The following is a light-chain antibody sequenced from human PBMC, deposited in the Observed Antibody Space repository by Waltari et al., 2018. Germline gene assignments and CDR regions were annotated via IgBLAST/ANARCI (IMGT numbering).Light chain of an antibody. J-gene: IGLJ2*01. Sequence: LLTQPHSVSESPGKTVTISCTRNRGSIATNYVQWSQQRPGSSPTTVIYEDNQRPSGVPDRFSGSIDSSSNSASLTISGLKTEDEADYYCQSYDVFGGGTKLTVL. CDR1: RGSIATNY. V-gene: IGLV6-57*01. CDR3: QSYDV. CDR2: EDN.